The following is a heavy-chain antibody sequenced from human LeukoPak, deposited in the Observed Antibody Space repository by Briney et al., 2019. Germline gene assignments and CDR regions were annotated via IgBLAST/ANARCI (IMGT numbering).Heavy chain of an antibody. V-gene: IGHV4-61*02. D-gene: IGHD2-2*02. CDR2: IYSSGST. CDR1: GGSISSGNYY. CDR3: ARDHLYRITNTCYNAFDL. J-gene: IGHJ3*01. Sequence: SETLSLTCTVSGGSISSGNYYWSWIRQPAGKGLEWIGRIYSSGSTDYNPSLKSRVTISVDTSKNQFSLKLSSVTAADTAVYYCARDHLYRITNTCYNAFDLWGQGTMVTVSS.